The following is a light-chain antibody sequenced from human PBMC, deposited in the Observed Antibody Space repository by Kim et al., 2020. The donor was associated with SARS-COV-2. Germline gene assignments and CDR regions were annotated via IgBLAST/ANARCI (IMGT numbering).Light chain of an antibody. Sequence: AIQLTQSPSSLSASVGDRVTFTCRASQGIARALVWYQQKPGKSPKVLIYGASNLGSGVPSRFSGSGSETDFTLTISSLQPEGFATYYCQHMDTFGGGTKVDIK. J-gene: IGKJ4*01. CDR2: GAS. V-gene: IGKV1-13*02. CDR1: QGIARA. CDR3: QHMDT.